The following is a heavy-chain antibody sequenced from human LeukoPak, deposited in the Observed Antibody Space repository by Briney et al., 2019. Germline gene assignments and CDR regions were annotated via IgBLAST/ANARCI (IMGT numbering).Heavy chain of an antibody. Sequence: PGGSVRLSCAASGFTFSSYSMNWVRQAPGKGLEWVSSISSSSSYIYYADSVKGRFTISRDNAKNSLYLQMNSLRDEDTAVYYCARDSPLSYGMDVWGQGTTVTVSS. CDR3: ARDSPLSYGMDV. CDR2: ISSSSSYI. V-gene: IGHV3-21*01. J-gene: IGHJ6*02. CDR1: GFTFSSYS.